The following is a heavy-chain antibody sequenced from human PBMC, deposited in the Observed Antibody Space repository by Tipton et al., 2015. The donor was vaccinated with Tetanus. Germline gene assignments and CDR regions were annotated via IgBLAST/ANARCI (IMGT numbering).Heavy chain of an antibody. D-gene: IGHD3-10*01. Sequence: TLSLTCAVYGGSFSGYYWSWIRQPPGKGLEWIGEINHGGSTNYNPSLKSRVTISVDTSKNQFSLKLSSVTVADTAVYYCARARTRGSGSYQYYYYYGMDVWGQGTTVTVSS. CDR3: ARARTRGSGSYQYYYYYGMDV. J-gene: IGHJ6*02. CDR1: GGSFSGYY. V-gene: IGHV4-34*01. CDR2: INHGGST.